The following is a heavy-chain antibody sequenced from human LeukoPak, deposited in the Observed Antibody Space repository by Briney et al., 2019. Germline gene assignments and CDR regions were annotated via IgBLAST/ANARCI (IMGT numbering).Heavy chain of an antibody. Sequence: GGSLRLSCAASGFTVSSNYMSWVRQAPGKGLEWVSLIYSGGTTYYADSVKGRFTISRDSSKNTLYLQMNSLRAEDTAVYYRHNYGDPAHWGQGTLVTVSS. V-gene: IGHV3-53*01. D-gene: IGHD4-17*01. CDR1: GFTVSSNY. CDR2: IYSGGTT. CDR3: HNYGDPAH. J-gene: IGHJ1*01.